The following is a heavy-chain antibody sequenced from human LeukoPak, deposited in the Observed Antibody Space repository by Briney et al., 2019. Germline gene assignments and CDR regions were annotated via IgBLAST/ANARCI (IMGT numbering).Heavy chain of an antibody. Sequence: ASVKVSCKASGYTFTGYYIHWVRQAPGPGLEWMGCINPKNGDTNYAQDFQGRVTMTRDTSISTAYMDLSRLRSDDTAVYYCVRECCGADSFDIWGQGTVVTVSP. CDR3: VRECCGADSFDI. J-gene: IGHJ3*02. D-gene: IGHD2-21*01. V-gene: IGHV1-2*02. CDR2: INPKNGDT. CDR1: GYTFTGYY.